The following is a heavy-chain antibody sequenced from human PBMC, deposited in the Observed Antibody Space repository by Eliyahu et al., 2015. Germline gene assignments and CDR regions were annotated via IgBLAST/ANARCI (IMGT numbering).Heavy chain of an antibody. D-gene: IGHD6-13*01. CDR3: ARGDAYSSSWYWRGGMDV. CDR1: GYTFTSYX. CDR2: MDPNSGNT. J-gene: IGHJ6*03. Sequence: QVQLVQSGAEVKKPGASVKVSCKASGYTFTSYXINWVRQATGQGHEXMGWMDPNSGNTGYAQKFQGRVTMTRNTSISTAYMELSSLRSEDTAVYYCARGDAYSSSWYWRGGMDVWGKGTTVTVSS. V-gene: IGHV1-8*01.